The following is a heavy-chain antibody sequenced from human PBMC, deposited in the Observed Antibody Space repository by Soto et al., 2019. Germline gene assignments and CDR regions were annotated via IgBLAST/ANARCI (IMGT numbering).Heavy chain of an antibody. V-gene: IGHV3-33*01. CDR3: ARGKLTADTTYFEF. J-gene: IGHJ4*02. CDR1: VFTFSSYA. D-gene: IGHD6-19*01. CDR2: IWFDGSNK. Sequence: PVGSLRLSCASSVFTFSSYAIHWVRHSPGKGLEWVAIIWFDGSNKYYADSVKGRFSISRDNSKNTLFLQMDSLRAEDTAVYYCARGKLTADTTYFEFWGQGTLVTVSS.